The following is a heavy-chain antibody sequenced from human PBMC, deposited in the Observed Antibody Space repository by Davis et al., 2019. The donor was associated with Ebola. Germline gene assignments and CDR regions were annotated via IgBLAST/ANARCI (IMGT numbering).Heavy chain of an antibody. CDR3: ARDYLDDSKGYYYMDV. Sequence: PGGSLRLSCAASGFTFSRYAMHWVRQAPGKGLQWVAVISYAGSNKYYADSVKGRFTISRDNSKNTLYLQMNSLRAEDTAVYYCARDYLDDSKGYYYMDVWGKGTTVTVSS. D-gene: IGHD1-1*01. V-gene: IGHV3-30-3*01. J-gene: IGHJ6*03. CDR1: GFTFSRYA. CDR2: ISYAGSNK.